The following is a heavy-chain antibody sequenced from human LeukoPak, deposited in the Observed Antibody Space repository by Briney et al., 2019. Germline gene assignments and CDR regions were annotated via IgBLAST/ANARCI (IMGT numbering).Heavy chain of an antibody. CDR1: GGTFSSYA. CDR2: IIPIFGTA. CDR3: ARGREWELLGRFDY. V-gene: IGHV1-69*13. D-gene: IGHD1-26*01. J-gene: IGHJ4*02. Sequence: SVKVSCKASGGTFSSYAISWVRQAPGQGLEWMGGIIPIFGTANYAQKFQGRVTITADESTSTAYMELSSLRSEDTAVYYCARGREWELLGRFDYWGQGTLDTVSS.